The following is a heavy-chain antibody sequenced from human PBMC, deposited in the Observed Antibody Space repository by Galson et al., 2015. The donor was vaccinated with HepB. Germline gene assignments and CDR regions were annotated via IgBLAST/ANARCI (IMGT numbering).Heavy chain of an antibody. Sequence: TLSLTCTVSGGSLSSGNYYWSWIRQPAGKGLEWIGRIYAGGTTHYNPSLESRVTLSVDTSRNQFSLKLNSMTAADTAVYYCAGGGSYSDFEYWGQGTMVTVSS. V-gene: IGHV4-61*02. CDR1: GGSLSSGNYY. D-gene: IGHD3-10*01. J-gene: IGHJ4*02. CDR2: IYAGGTT. CDR3: AGGGSYSDFEY.